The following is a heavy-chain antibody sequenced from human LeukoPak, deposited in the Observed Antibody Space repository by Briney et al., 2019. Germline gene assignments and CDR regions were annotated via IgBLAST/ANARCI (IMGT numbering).Heavy chain of an antibody. V-gene: IGHV4-61*08. CDR1: GGSISSGGYY. CDR2: IYYSGST. D-gene: IGHD1-1*01. CDR3: ARELGTNWFDP. Sequence: SETLSLTCTVSGGSISSGGYYWSWIRQPPGKGLEWIGYIYYSGSTNYNPSLKSRVTISVDTSKNQFSLKLSSVTAADTAVYYCARELGTNWFDPWGQGTLVTVSS. J-gene: IGHJ5*02.